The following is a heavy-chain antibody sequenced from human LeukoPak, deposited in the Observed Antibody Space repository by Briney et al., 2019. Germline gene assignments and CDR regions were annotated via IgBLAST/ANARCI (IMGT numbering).Heavy chain of an antibody. CDR3: ARSTSGHNWFDP. Sequence: PGGSLRLSCAASGFTVSSNYMSWVRHAPGKGLEWVSVIYSGGSTYYADSVKGRFTISRDNSKNTLYVQMNSLRAEDTAVYYCARSTSGHNWFDPWGQGTLVTVSS. D-gene: IGHD6-25*01. V-gene: IGHV3-53*01. J-gene: IGHJ5*02. CDR2: IYSGGST. CDR1: GFTVSSNY.